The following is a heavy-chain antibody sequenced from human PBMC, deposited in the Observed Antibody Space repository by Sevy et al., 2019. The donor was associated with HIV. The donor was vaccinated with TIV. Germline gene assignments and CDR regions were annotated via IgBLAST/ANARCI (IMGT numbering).Heavy chain of an antibody. J-gene: IGHJ5*02. V-gene: IGHV3-23*01. D-gene: IGHD7-27*01. Sequence: GGSLRLSCAASGFTFSGYAMSWVRQAPGKGLEWVSLITGSGSKTYYADSVKGRFTISRDNSKNTVNLQMNSLRVEDTARYYCAKETWGLFDPWGQGILVTVSS. CDR2: ITGSGSKT. CDR3: AKETWGLFDP. CDR1: GFTFSGYA.